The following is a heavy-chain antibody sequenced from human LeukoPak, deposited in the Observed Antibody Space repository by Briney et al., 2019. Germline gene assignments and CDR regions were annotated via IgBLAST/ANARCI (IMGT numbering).Heavy chain of an antibody. CDR2: INSDGSST. CDR1: GFTFSSYW. D-gene: IGHD6-19*01. V-gene: IGHV3-74*01. Sequence: PGGSLRLSCAASGFTFSSYWMHWVRQAPGKGLVWVSRINSDGSSTSYADSVKGRFTTSRDNAKNTLYLQMNSLRAEDTAVYYCARDTRQWLVMGYFDYWGQGTLVTVSS. J-gene: IGHJ4*02. CDR3: ARDTRQWLVMGYFDY.